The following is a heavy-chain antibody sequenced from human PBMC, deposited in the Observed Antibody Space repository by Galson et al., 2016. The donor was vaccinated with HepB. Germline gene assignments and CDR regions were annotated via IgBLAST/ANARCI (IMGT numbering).Heavy chain of an antibody. Sequence: SLRLSCAASGFSFSHYAMSWVRQAPGKGLEWVSGTSGWGGSTFYANSVKGRFTNSRDNSKNTLYLQMKSLRAEDTAVYYCAKKPITVTTFVPLDYYYGMDVWGQGTTVTVSS. CDR1: GFSFSHYA. CDR2: TSGWGGST. V-gene: IGHV3-23*01. CDR3: AKKPITVTTFVPLDYYYGMDV. J-gene: IGHJ6*02. D-gene: IGHD4-17*01.